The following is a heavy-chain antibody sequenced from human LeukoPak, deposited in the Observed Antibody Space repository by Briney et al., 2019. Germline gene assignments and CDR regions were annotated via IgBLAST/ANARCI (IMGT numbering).Heavy chain of an antibody. CDR1: GYTFTSYD. V-gene: IGHV1-8*01. J-gene: IGHJ5*02. CDR3: ARGKKSSGWLYNWFDP. Sequence: ASVKVSCKASGYTFTSYDINCVRQATGQGREWMGWMNPNSGDTGYAQKFQGRVTMTRNTSISTAYMELSSLRSEDTAVYYCARGKKSSGWLYNWFDPWGQGTLVTVSS. CDR2: MNPNSGDT. D-gene: IGHD6-19*01.